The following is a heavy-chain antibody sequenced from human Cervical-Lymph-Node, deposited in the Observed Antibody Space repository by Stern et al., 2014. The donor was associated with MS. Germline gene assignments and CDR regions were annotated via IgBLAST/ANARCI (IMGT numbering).Heavy chain of an antibody. CDR3: ARRVGRSLVATFDP. J-gene: IGHJ5*02. Sequence: EVHLVESGGGLVKTGGSLRLSWAASGFMFSDFSMYWVRQAPGQGLEWGSSISSSSTFRHYADSVKGLFTISRDNAKDSLFLHLDNLTPEDTATYYCARRVGRSLVATFDPWGQGTLVTVSS. CDR2: ISSSSTFR. D-gene: IGHD5-12*01. V-gene: IGHV3-21*04. CDR1: GFMFSDFS.